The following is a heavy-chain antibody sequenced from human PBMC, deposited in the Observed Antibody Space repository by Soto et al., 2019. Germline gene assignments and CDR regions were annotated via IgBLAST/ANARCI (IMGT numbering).Heavy chain of an antibody. CDR2: IKRKADGGTT. Sequence: EVQLVESGGGLVKPGGSLRLSCAASGFPFSKAWMSWVRQVPGKGLEWVGRIKRKADGGTTDYAAPVKGRFTISSDDSSNTLYLQMNSLKTEDTAVYYCTKVLGYCSGGNCFTFDYWGQGAVVTVSS. CDR1: GFPFSKAW. CDR3: TKVLGYCSGGNCFTFDY. J-gene: IGHJ4*02. D-gene: IGHD2-15*01. V-gene: IGHV3-15*01.